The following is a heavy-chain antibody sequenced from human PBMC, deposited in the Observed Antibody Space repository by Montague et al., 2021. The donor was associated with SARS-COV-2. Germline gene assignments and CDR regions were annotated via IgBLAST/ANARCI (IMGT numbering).Heavy chain of an antibody. V-gene: IGHV4-34*01. CDR1: GGSFSDNY. CDR3: ARRGVVVIPAVVEYYYGMDV. Sequence: SETLSLTCAVYGGSFSDNYWSWIRKPPGKGLEWIGEINHRGTSNYNPSLKSRVSISVDTSKNQFSLYLGSVTAADTAVYYCARRGVVVIPAVVEYYYGMDVWGQGTTVTVSS. CDR2: INHRGTS. D-gene: IGHD2-2*01. J-gene: IGHJ6*02.